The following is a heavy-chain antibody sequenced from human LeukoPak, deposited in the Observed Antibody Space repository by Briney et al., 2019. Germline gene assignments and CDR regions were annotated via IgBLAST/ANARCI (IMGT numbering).Heavy chain of an antibody. CDR2: INPNSGGA. V-gene: IGHV1-2*02. D-gene: IGHD6-19*01. Sequence: ASVKVSCKASGYTFTGYYIHWVRKAPGQGLEWVGWINPNSGGAKYAQKFQDRVTMTRDTSISTAYMGLSRLRSDDTAVYYCAKGRVVAGSKSLTYHWLDPWGQGTLVTVSS. CDR1: GYTFTGYY. CDR3: AKGRVVAGSKSLTYHWLDP. J-gene: IGHJ5*02.